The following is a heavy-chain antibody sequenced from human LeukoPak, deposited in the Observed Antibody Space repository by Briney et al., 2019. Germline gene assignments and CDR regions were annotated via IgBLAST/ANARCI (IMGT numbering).Heavy chain of an antibody. CDR3: ARHRGSYSYDY. CDR1: GYSFTSYW. D-gene: IGHD1-26*01. Sequence: GESLKISCKSSGYSFTSYWIGWVRQMPGKGLEWMGIIYPGDSDIRYSPSFRSQVTISTDKSTSTAYLQWSSLKASDTAMYYCARHRGSYSYDYWGQGTLVTVSS. V-gene: IGHV5-51*01. CDR2: IYPGDSDI. J-gene: IGHJ4*02.